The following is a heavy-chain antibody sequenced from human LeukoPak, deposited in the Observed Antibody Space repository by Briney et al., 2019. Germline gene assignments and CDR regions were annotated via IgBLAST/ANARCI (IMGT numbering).Heavy chain of an antibody. J-gene: IGHJ4*02. V-gene: IGHV3-9*01. CDR2: ISWNSGSI. CDR3: AKDSREQYSGSYSDY. CDR1: GFTFDDYA. Sequence: GRSLRLSCAASGFTFDDYAMHWVRQAPGKGLEWVSGISWNSGSIGYADSVKGRFTISRDNAKNSLYLQMNSLRAEDTALYYCAKDSREQYSGSYSDYWGQGTLVTVSS. D-gene: IGHD1-26*01.